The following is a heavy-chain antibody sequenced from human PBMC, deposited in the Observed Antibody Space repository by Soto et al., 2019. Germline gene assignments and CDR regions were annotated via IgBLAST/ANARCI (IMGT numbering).Heavy chain of an antibody. D-gene: IGHD3-10*01. Sequence: GGSLRLSCAASGFTFSSYEMNWVRQAPGKGLEWVSYISSSGSTIYYADSVKGRFTISRDNAKNSLYLQMNSLRAEDTAVYYCARSSMVRGVIIAFDYWGQGTLVTVSS. CDR1: GFTFSSYE. J-gene: IGHJ4*02. CDR2: ISSSGSTI. CDR3: ARSSMVRGVIIAFDY. V-gene: IGHV3-48*03.